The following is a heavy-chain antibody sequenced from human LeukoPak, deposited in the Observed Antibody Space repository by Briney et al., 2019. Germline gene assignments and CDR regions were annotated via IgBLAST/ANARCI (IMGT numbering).Heavy chain of an antibody. CDR1: GFTFSIYS. V-gene: IGHV3-48*01. D-gene: IGHD3-16*01. CDR2: ISSSSSTI. Sequence: QPGGSLRLSCAASGFTFSIYSMNWVRQAPGKGLEWVSYISSSSSTIYYADSVKGRFTISRDNAKNSLYLQMSNLRAEDTAVYFCARGGGLDVWGQGATVTVSS. J-gene: IGHJ6*02. CDR3: ARGGGLDV.